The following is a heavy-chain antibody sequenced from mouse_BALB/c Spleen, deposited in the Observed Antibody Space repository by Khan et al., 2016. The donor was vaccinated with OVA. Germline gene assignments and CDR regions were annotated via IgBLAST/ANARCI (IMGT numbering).Heavy chain of an antibody. V-gene: IGHV5-9-3*01. CDR1: GFTFSTCA. D-gene: IGHD2-1*01. Sequence: EVELVESGGGLVKPGGSLKLSCAVSGFTFSTCAMSWVRQTPEKRLEWVATISSDGDYTVYPDIVTGRFTMSRDNAKKTLYLHMSRLRSGDTAMYYCARSPYGNFAYWGQGTLVTVSA. CDR2: ISSDGDYT. J-gene: IGHJ3*01. CDR3: ARSPYGNFAY.